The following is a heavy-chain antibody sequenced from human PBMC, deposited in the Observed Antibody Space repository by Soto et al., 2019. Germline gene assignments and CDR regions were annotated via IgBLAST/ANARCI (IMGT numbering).Heavy chain of an antibody. CDR2: IYYSGST. D-gene: IGHD3-22*01. CDR1: GGSISSGGYY. V-gene: IGHV4-31*03. CDR3: ARVEPVDYYDSSGFGADAFDI. J-gene: IGHJ3*02. Sequence: SETLSLTCTVSGGSISSGGYYWSWIRQHPGKGLEWIGYIYYSGSTYYNPSLKSRVTISVDTSKNQFSLKLSSVTAADTAVYYCARVEPVDYYDSSGFGADAFDIWGQGTMVTVSS.